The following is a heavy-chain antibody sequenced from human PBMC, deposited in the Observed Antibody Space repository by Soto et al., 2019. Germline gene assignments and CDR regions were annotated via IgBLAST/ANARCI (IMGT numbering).Heavy chain of an antibody. Sequence: GGSLSLSCAASEFTFSNYAMSWVRQAPGKGLEWVSAISYGGGTTYYADSVKGRFTISRDNSKNTLYLQMNSLRAEDTAVYYCAKNQGYYYDSTGYHFDYWRQGTLVTVSS. D-gene: IGHD3-22*01. CDR1: EFTFSNYA. CDR3: AKNQGYYYDSTGYHFDY. V-gene: IGHV3-23*01. J-gene: IGHJ4*02. CDR2: ISYGGGTT.